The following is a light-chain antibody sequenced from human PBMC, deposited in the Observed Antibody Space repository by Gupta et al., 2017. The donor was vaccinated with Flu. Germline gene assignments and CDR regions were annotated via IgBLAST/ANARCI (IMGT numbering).Light chain of an antibody. CDR2: EVS. J-gene: IGLJ3*02. V-gene: IGLV2-14*01. CDR1: SSDVGDFNY. CDR3: NAYTATNTV. Sequence: QSALTQPASVSGSPGQSITISCTGTSSDVGDFNYLSWYQQHPGNAPKLLIYEVSTRPSGVSNRFSGSKSGNTASLTISGVQAEDEDDYYCNAYTATNTVCGGGTKVTVL.